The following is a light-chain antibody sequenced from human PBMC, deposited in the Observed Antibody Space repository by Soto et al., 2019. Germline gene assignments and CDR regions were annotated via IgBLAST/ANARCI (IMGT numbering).Light chain of an antibody. CDR1: LGVNSMY. CDR3: QQYGHSPKT. J-gene: IGKJ1*01. V-gene: IGKV3-20*01. Sequence: EIVLTQSPGILSLSPGEKATLSCRASLGVNSMYLAWYRQKPGQAPSLLIYGASSRAAGIPDRFSGSGSGTDFTLTISSLEPEDFAVYYCQQYGHSPKTFGQGTKVDNK. CDR2: GAS.